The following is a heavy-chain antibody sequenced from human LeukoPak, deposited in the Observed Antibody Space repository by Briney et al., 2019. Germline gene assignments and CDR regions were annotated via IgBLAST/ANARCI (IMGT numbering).Heavy chain of an antibody. J-gene: IGHJ4*02. CDR3: TSRRTDYSNTIIDY. D-gene: IGHD4-11*01. V-gene: IGHV3-73*01. CDR2: IRSKANSYAT. CDR1: GFTFSGSA. Sequence: GGSLRLSCAASGFTFSGSAMHWVRQASGKGLEWVGRIRSKANSYATAYAASVKGRFTISRDDSKNTAYLQMNSLKTQDTAVYYCTSRRTDYSNTIIDYWRQGTLVTVSS.